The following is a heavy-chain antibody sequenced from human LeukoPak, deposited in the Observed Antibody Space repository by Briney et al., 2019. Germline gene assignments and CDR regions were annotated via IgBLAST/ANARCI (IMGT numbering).Heavy chain of an antibody. CDR2: IWYDGSNK. V-gene: IGHV3-33*06. Sequence: GGSLRLSCAASGFTFSSYGMHWVRQAPGKGLEWVAVIWYDGSNKYYADSVKGRFTISRDNSKNTVCLQMSSLTVEDTAMYYCVKEIPSMPAADYWGQGTLVTVSS. CDR3: VKEIPSMPAADY. D-gene: IGHD6-13*01. J-gene: IGHJ4*02. CDR1: GFTFSSYG.